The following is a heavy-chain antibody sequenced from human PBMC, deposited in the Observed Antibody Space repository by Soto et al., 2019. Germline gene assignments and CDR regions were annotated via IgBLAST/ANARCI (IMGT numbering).Heavy chain of an antibody. J-gene: IGHJ5*02. CDR2: ISTYNAKT. Sequence: QVHLVQSGTEVKTPGASVKVSCKASGYTFTSYGISWVRQAPGQGLEWMGWISTYNAKTNYAQKFQGRLTMTTDTSTTTSYMDLRNLSSDDTAVYYCARGGGRTAIPHRGWFDPWGQGTLVTVSS. CDR3: ARGGGRTAIPHRGWFDP. V-gene: IGHV1-18*04. D-gene: IGHD5-18*01. CDR1: GYTFTSYG.